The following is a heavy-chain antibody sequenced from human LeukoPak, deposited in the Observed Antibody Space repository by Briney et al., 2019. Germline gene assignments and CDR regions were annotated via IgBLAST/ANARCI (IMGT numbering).Heavy chain of an antibody. Sequence: GGSLRLSCTASGFTFGDYAMSWVRQAPGKGLEWVGFIRSKAYGGTTEYAASVKGRFTISRDDSKSIVYLQMNSLKTEDTAVYYCTRVQEVDTAMSKRDYWGQGTLVTVSS. J-gene: IGHJ4*02. D-gene: IGHD5-18*01. CDR1: GFTFGDYA. CDR3: TRVQEVDTAMSKRDY. CDR2: IRSKAYGGTT. V-gene: IGHV3-49*04.